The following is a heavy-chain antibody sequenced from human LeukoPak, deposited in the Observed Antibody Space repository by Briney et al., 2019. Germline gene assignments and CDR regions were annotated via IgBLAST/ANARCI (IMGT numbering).Heavy chain of an antibody. V-gene: IGHV4-34*01. Sequence: SETLSLTCAVYGGSFSGYYWSWIRQPPGKGLEWIGEINHSGSTNYNPSLKSRVTISVDTSKNQFSLKLSSVTAADTAVYYCVRQRGYYDSSGYYFFSSWFDYRGQGTLVTVSS. J-gene: IGHJ4*02. CDR1: GGSFSGYY. D-gene: IGHD3-22*01. CDR2: INHSGST. CDR3: VRQRGYYDSSGYYFFSSWFDY.